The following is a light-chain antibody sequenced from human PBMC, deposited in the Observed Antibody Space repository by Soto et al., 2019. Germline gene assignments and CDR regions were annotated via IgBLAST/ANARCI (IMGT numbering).Light chain of an antibody. CDR3: LSYAGNHIYV. CDR1: SSDFGGYNF. V-gene: IGLV2-8*01. CDR2: EVT. Sequence: QSVLAQPPAASGSPGQSVSISCTGTSSDFGGYNFVSWYQEQPGKTPKLMIYEVTKRPSGAPDRFSGSKSGNTASLTVSGLQAEDEADYHCLSYAGNHIYVFGSGSKVTVL. J-gene: IGLJ1*01.